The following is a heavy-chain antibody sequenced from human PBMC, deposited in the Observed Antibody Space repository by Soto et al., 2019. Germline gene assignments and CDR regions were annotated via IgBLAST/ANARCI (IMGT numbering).Heavy chain of an antibody. V-gene: IGHV3-23*01. J-gene: IGHJ4*02. CDR3: AKAKNDYNWDNRPPFDY. CDR2: ISANDVGT. D-gene: IGHD1-20*01. Sequence: EVQLLESGGGVVQPGGSLRLSCEASGFTLRNYAMTWIRQAPGKGLAWVSLISANDVGTYYAESVKTRFTISTDQSRNTVYLQMDSLRADDTAIYYCAKAKNDYNWDNRPPFDYWGQGTLVTVSS. CDR1: GFTLRNYA.